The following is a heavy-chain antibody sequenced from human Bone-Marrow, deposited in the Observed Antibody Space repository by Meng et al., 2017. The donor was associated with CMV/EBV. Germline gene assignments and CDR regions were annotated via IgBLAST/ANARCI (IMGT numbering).Heavy chain of an antibody. D-gene: IGHD3-16*01. V-gene: IGHV3-30*02. Sequence: GESLKISCAASGFTFSSYAMSWVRQAPGKGLEWVAFIRHDGTNKYYGDSVKGRFTISRDNSKNTVYLQMNSLRPEETAIYYCAKDVLLFGGANAYFDCWGRGALVTVSS. CDR2: IRHDGTNK. CDR3: AKDVLLFGGANAYFDC. J-gene: IGHJ4*02. CDR1: GFTFSSYA.